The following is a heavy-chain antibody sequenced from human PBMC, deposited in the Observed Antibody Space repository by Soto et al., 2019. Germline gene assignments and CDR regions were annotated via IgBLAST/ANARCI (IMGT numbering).Heavy chain of an antibody. CDR2: IYYSGST. J-gene: IGHJ4*02. CDR1: GGSIRSGGYY. D-gene: IGHD2-2*01. CDR3: ARNPIVVAPMIFDY. Sequence: QVQLQESGPGLVKPSQTLSLTCTVSGGSIRSGGYYWSWIRQHPGKGLEWIGYIYYSGSTYYNPSLKSRVTISVDTSKNQFSLKLSSVTAADTAVYYCARNPIVVAPMIFDYWVQGTLVTVSS. V-gene: IGHV4-31*03.